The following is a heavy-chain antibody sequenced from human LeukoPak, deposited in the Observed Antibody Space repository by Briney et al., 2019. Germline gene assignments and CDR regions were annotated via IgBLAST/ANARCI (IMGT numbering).Heavy chain of an antibody. CDR2: IRAYNGNT. CDR1: GYTFTSYG. Sequence: VASVKVSCKASGYTFTSYGISWMRQAPGQGLEWMGWIRAYNGNTKYAQKFQGRVTITADKSTSTAYMELSSLRSEDTAVYYCARADRPIGYCSGGSCPFDYWGQGTLVTVSS. CDR3: ARADRPIGYCSGGSCPFDY. J-gene: IGHJ4*02. D-gene: IGHD2-15*01. V-gene: IGHV1-18*01.